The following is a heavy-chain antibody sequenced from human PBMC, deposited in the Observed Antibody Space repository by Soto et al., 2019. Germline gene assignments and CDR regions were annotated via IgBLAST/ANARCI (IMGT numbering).Heavy chain of an antibody. J-gene: IGHJ6*02. CDR3: ARVASSSWYGGGYYYGMDV. V-gene: IGHV3-13*01. CDR2: IGTAGDT. CDR1: GFTFSSYD. D-gene: IGHD6-13*01. Sequence: GGSVGLSCAASGFTFSSYDMQWVRQATGKGLEWVSAIGTAGDTYYPGSVKGRFTISRENAKNSLYLQMNSLRAEDTAVYYCARVASSSWYGGGYYYGMDVWGQGTTVTVSS.